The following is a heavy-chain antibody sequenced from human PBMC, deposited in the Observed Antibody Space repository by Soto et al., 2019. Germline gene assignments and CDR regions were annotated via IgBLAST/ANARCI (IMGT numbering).Heavy chain of an antibody. D-gene: IGHD3-22*01. CDR1: GGSFSGYY. V-gene: IGHV4-34*01. J-gene: IGHJ4*02. CDR2: INHSGST. CDR3: ARSDHYYDSLDYFDY. Sequence: QVQLQQWGAGLLKPSETLSLTCAVYGGSFSGYYWSWIRQPPRKGLEWIGEINHSGSTNYNPSLKSRVPISVDTSKYQCSPKLSSVTAADTAVYHCARSDHYYDSLDYFDYWGQGTLLTFSA.